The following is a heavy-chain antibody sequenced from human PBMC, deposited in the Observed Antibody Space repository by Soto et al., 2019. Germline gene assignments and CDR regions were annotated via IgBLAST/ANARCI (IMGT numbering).Heavy chain of an antibody. V-gene: IGHV4-31*03. D-gene: IGHD6-6*01. CDR1: GGSIRSGGYS. CDR3: AREEAVRRERRFDS. Sequence: QVQLQESGPGLVKPSQTLSLTCTVSGGSIRSGGYSCDWIRQHPGKGLEWIGYIYSSGTTYYNPSLRSRLTMSIDTSQNLFSLKLSSVTAADTTVYFCAREEAVRRERRFDSWGQGTLVTVSS. CDR2: IYSSGTT. J-gene: IGHJ5*01.